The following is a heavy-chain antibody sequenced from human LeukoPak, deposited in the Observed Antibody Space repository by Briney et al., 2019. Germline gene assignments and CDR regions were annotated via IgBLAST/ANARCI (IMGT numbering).Heavy chain of an antibody. CDR2: ISSSSSYI. V-gene: IGHV3-21*01. Sequence: GGSLRLSCAASGFTFSSHTMNWVRQAPGKGLEWVSSISSSSSYIYYADSVKGRFTISRDNAKNSLYLQMNSLRAEDTAVYYCARDRGRATVADYWGQGTLVTVSS. J-gene: IGHJ4*02. CDR3: ARDRGRATVADY. CDR1: GFTFSSHT. D-gene: IGHD4-23*01.